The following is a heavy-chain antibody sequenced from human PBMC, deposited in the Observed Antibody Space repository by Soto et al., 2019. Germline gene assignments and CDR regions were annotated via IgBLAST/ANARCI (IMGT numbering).Heavy chain of an antibody. Sequence: QVQLQESGPGLVKPSQTLSLTCTVSGGSISSGGYYWSWIRQHPGKGLEWIGYIYYSVSTYYNPSLKSRVTISVDTSKNQFSLKLSSVTAADTAVYYCAREGYCSSTSCYGADAFDIWGQGTMVTVSS. D-gene: IGHD2-2*01. CDR3: AREGYCSSTSCYGADAFDI. V-gene: IGHV4-31*03. J-gene: IGHJ3*02. CDR1: GGSISSGGYY. CDR2: IYYSVST.